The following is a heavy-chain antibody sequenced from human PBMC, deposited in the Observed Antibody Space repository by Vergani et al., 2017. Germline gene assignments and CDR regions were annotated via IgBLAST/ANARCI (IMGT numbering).Heavy chain of an antibody. Sequence: QVQLVESGGGVVQPGRSLRLSCAASGFTFSSYGMHWVRQAPGKGLEWVAVISYDGSNKYYADSVKGRFTISRDNSKNTLYLQMNSLRAEDTAVYYCASQPSRFLEPLEYYYYMDVWGKGTTVTVSS. CDR3: ASQPSRFLEPLEYYYYMDV. D-gene: IGHD3-3*01. CDR2: ISYDGSNK. V-gene: IGHV3-30*03. J-gene: IGHJ6*03. CDR1: GFTFSSYG.